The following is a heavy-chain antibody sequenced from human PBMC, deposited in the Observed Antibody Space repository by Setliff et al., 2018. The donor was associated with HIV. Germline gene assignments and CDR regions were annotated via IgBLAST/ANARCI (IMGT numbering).Heavy chain of an antibody. CDR3: ARRRSVALSPFDY. CDR2: VYFSGTA. J-gene: IGHJ4*02. CDR1: GGSMSGYY. V-gene: IGHV4-59*08. Sequence: TLSITCSVSGGSMSGYYWSWIRQPPGNGLEYIGDVYFSGTANYNSSLKSRVTISIDTSRSHFSLRLTSVTAADTAVYYCARRRSVALSPFDYWGQGALVTVSS.